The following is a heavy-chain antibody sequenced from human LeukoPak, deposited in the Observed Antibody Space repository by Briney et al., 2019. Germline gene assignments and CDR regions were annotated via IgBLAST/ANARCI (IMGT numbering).Heavy chain of an antibody. J-gene: IGHJ4*02. Sequence: GGSLRLSCAASGFRFSNYAMSWVRQAPGKGLEWVSLIYSDDTTLYADSVKGRFTISRDISKNTLYLQMNSLRAEDTAMYYCARRAGGYSHPYDYWGQGTLVTVSS. D-gene: IGHD4-23*01. CDR1: GFRFSNYA. CDR2: IYSDDTT. V-gene: IGHV3-53*01. CDR3: ARRAGGYSHPYDY.